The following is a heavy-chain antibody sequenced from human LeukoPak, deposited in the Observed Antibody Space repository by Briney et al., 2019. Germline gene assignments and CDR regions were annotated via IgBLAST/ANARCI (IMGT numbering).Heavy chain of an antibody. Sequence: GGSLRLSCAASGFTFSKYWMLWVRQAPXKXLESVSRINTDGTVTTYADSVKGRFTVSRDNADNTMFLQMNSVRDEDTAVYYCATKQWLAPPPDSWGQGTPVTVSS. CDR3: ATKQWLAPPPDS. CDR2: INTDGTVT. J-gene: IGHJ4*02. V-gene: IGHV3-74*01. CDR1: GFTFSKYW. D-gene: IGHD6-19*01.